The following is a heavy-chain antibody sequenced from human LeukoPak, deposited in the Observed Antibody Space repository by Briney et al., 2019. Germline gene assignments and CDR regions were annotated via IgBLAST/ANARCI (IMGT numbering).Heavy chain of an antibody. CDR2: IVVGSGNT. J-gene: IGHJ4*02. CDR1: GFTFTSSA. V-gene: IGHV1-58*01. CDR3: AAVGPKEAIVGATTVDC. Sequence: SVKVSCKASGFTFTSSAVQWVRQARGHRLEWIGWIVVGSGNTNYAQKFQERVTITRDMSTSTAYMELSSLRSEDTAVYYCAAVGPKEAIVGATTVDCWGQGTLVTVSS. D-gene: IGHD1-26*01.